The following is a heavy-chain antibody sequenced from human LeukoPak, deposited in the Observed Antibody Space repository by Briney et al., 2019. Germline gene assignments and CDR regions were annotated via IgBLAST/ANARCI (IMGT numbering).Heavy chain of an antibody. CDR1: EFAFSDFY. D-gene: IGHD3-10*01. CDR2: IYGDGTT. V-gene: IGHV3-53*04. CDR3: ARGIIYLDY. J-gene: IGHJ4*02. Sequence: GGSLRLSCGASEFAFSDFYMTWIRQAPGKGLEWVSLIYGDGTTDYADSVKGRFHISRHNSKNTLYLQMNSLRAEDTAVYYCARGIIYLDYWGQGTLVTVSS.